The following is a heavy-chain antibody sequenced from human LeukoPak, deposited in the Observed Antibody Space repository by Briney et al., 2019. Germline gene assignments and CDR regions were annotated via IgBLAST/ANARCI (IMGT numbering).Heavy chain of an antibody. V-gene: IGHV4-31*03. D-gene: IGHD4-23*01. J-gene: IGHJ4*02. Sequence: PSQTLSLTCTVSGSISSGDYHWSWIRQHPGKGLEWIGYIYYSGSTYYNPSLKSRVTISVDTSKNEFSLSLSSVTAADTAVYYCARDARWSRKGSAVDYWGQGTLVTVSS. CDR3: ARDARWSRKGSAVDY. CDR1: GSISSGDYH. CDR2: IYYSGST.